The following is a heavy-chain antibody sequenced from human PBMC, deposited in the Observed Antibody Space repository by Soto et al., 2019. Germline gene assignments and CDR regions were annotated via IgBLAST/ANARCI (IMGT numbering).Heavy chain of an antibody. CDR3: ARTLHDYGDYQAYYGVDV. D-gene: IGHD4-17*01. V-gene: IGHV1-18*04. J-gene: IGHJ6*02. CDR1: GYAFNTYG. Sequence: AAVKFSCKDSGYAFNTYGVTWVRQAPGQGLEWMGWISASSGNTDHARELQGRVTMTTDTSTNTAYLDLRSLKSEDTAVYYCARTLHDYGDYQAYYGVDVWGQGTTVTVSS. CDR2: ISASSGNT.